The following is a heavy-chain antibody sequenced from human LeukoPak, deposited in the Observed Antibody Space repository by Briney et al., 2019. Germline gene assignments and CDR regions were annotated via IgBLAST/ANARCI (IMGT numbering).Heavy chain of an antibody. CDR2: INPNSGGT. J-gene: IGHJ4*02. CDR1: GYTFTGYY. CDR3: AREDSGWFGELLKLDY. D-gene: IGHD3-10*01. V-gene: IGHV1-2*02. Sequence: EASVKVSFKASGYTFTGYYMHWVRQAPGQGLEWMGWINPNSGGTNYAQKFQGRVTMTRDTSISTAYMELSRLRSDDTAVYYCAREDSGWFGELLKLDYWGQGTLVTVSS.